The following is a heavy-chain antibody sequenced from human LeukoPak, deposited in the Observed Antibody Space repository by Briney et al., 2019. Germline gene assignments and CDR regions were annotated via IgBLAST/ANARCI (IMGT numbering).Heavy chain of an antibody. V-gene: IGHV3-7*03. CDR2: IKQDGSEK. Sequence: GGSLRLSCAASGFTFSSYWMSWVRQAPGKGLEWVANIKQDGSEKYYVDSVKGRFTISRDNAKKSLYLQMNSLRAEDTVVYYCARWASPSSHSFYYWGQGNLVTVSS. D-gene: IGHD1-26*01. J-gene: IGHJ4*02. CDR1: GFTFSSYW. CDR3: ARWASPSSHSFYY.